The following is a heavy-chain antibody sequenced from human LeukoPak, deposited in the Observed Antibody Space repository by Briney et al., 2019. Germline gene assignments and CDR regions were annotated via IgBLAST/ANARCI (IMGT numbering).Heavy chain of an antibody. CDR1: GFTVSSNY. J-gene: IGHJ6*02. Sequence: GGPLRLSCAASGFTVSSNYMSWVRQAPGKGLEWVSVIYSGGSTYYADSVKGRFTISRDNSKNTLYLQMNSLRAEDTAVYYCARDSWGFNYYYYGMDVWGQGITVTVSS. V-gene: IGHV3-66*01. D-gene: IGHD3-16*01. CDR3: ARDSWGFNYYYYGMDV. CDR2: IYSGGST.